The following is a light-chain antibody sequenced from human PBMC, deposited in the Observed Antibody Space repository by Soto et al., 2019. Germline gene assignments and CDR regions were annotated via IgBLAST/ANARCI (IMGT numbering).Light chain of an antibody. CDR1: SSDIGGFNF. CDR2: EVT. J-gene: IGLJ2*01. CDR3: GSYTSSTTIVL. V-gene: IGLV2-14*01. Sequence: QSVLTQPASVSGSPGQSITISCTGTSSDIGGFNFVSWYQHRPGYAPQLIIYEVTNRPSGVSSRFSASKSGNTASLTISGLQPEDEADYYCGSYTSSTTIVLFGGGTKVTVL.